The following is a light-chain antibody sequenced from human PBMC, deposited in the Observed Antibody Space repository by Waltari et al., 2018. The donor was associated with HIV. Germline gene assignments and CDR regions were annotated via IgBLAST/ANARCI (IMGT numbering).Light chain of an antibody. CDR3: QLWDSSTGHRV. Sequence: SYLPTQPPSVSVAPGDTAKITCGGDNIASKSVHWYQQKPGQAPILVIYSDDDRPSGIPARFSGSTFGNTATLTISRVEAGDEADFYCQLWDSSTGHRVFGGGTRLTVL. V-gene: IGLV3-21*04. J-gene: IGLJ3*02. CDR2: SDD. CDR1: NIASKS.